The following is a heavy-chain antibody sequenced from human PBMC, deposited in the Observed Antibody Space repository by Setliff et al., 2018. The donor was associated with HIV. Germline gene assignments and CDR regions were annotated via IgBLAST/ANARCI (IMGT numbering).Heavy chain of an antibody. CDR2: VYARGNT. Sequence: PSETLSLTCTVSGGSISSDTFYWSWIRQPAGKGLEWIGHVYARGNTNYNPSLKSRVTISVDTSKSQFSLKLSSVTAADTAVYYCARVQTVIPPSFDHWGQGTLVTVSS. D-gene: IGHD3-16*02. CDR3: ARVQTVIPPSFDH. V-gene: IGHV4-61*10. CDR1: GGSISSDTFY. J-gene: IGHJ4*02.